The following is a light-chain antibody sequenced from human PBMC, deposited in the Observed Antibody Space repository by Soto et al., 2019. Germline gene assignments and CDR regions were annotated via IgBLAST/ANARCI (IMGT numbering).Light chain of an antibody. CDR3: QQYGSSPT. CDR1: QSVSSY. V-gene: IGKV3-11*01. J-gene: IGKJ1*01. Sequence: EIVLTQSPATLSLSPGERATLSCRASQSVSSYLAWYQQKPGQAPRLLIYDASNRATGIPARFSGSGSGTDFTLTINSLEPEDCAVYYCQQYGSSPTFGQGTKVDI. CDR2: DAS.